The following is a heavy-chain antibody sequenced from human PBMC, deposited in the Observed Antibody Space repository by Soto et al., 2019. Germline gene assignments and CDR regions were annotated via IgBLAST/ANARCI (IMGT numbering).Heavy chain of an antibody. Sequence: QVQLVQSGAEVKKPGSSVKVSCKASGGTFSSYAISWVRQAPGQGLEWMGGFIPIFGAADYAQNFQGRVTIAADESTSTAYMKLSSLRSEDTAVYYCASPRDDYYYNGMDVWGQGTTVTVSS. CDR1: GGTFSSYA. V-gene: IGHV1-69*12. J-gene: IGHJ6*02. CDR2: FIPIFGAA. CDR3: ASPRDDYYYNGMDV. D-gene: IGHD3-10*01.